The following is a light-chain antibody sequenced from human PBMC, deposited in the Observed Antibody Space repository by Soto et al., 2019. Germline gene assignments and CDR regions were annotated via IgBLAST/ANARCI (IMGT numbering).Light chain of an antibody. CDR3: QQYYSYPRT. Sequence: DIQMTQSPSSLSASVGDRVTITCRASHNIINYLNWYQQKPGKAPKLLIYAASTLQSGVPSRFSGSGSGTDFTLTISCLQSEDFATYYCQQYYSYPRTFGQGTKVDI. CDR1: HNIINY. CDR2: AAS. V-gene: IGKV1-39*01. J-gene: IGKJ1*01.